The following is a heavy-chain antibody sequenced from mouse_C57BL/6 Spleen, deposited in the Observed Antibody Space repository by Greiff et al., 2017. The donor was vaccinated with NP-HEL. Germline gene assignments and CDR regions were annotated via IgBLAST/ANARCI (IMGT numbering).Heavy chain of an antibody. V-gene: IGHV1-82*01. D-gene: IGHD1-1*02. J-gene: IGHJ1*03. Sequence: QVQLQQSGPELVKPGASVKISCKASGYAFSSSWMNWVKQRPGKGLEWIGRIYPGDGDTNYNGKFKGKATLTADKSSSTAYMQLSSLTSEDSAVYFCARSVLSKGYFDVWGTGTTVTVSS. CDR2: IYPGDGDT. CDR3: ARSVLSKGYFDV. CDR1: GYAFSSSW.